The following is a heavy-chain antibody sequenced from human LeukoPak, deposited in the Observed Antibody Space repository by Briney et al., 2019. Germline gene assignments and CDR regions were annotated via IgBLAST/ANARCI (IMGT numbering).Heavy chain of an antibody. CDR3: AGAGYSSYAFDI. CDR1: GGSISTSNYY. D-gene: IGHD5-18*01. V-gene: IGHV4-39*07. J-gene: IGHJ3*02. Sequence: SETLSLTCTVSGGSISTSNYYWGWIRQPPGKGLEWIGNIFYSGSTYYSPSLRSRVTTSLDTSRNQFSLKLNSVTAADTAVYYCAGAGYSSYAFDIWGQGTMVTVSS. CDR2: IFYSGST.